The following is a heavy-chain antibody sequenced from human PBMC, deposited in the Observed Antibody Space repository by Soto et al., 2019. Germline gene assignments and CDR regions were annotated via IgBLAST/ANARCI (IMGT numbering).Heavy chain of an antibody. D-gene: IGHD2-21*01. J-gene: IGHJ2*01. CDR2: ISGGGDAT. CDR1: GFTFINYA. Sequence: EVQLLESGGDSVQPGGSVRLSCAGSGFTFINYAMNWVRQAPGKGLEWVSTISGGGDATFFADSVRGRFTFSRYNSKNTVTLQMNSLGVDDTDVYYCARKVVGSTSRPDYWYFDLWGRGTLVTVSS. V-gene: IGHV3-23*01. CDR3: ARKVVGSTSRPDYWYFDL.